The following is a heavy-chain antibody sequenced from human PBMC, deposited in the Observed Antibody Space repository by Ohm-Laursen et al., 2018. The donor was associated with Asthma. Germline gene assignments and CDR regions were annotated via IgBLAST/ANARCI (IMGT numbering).Heavy chain of an antibody. CDR3: AKALVGAPLYYHYYGMDV. CDR1: GFTFSSYS. CDR2: ISSSSSYI. J-gene: IGHJ6*02. Sequence: SLRLSCAASGFTFSSYSMNWVRQAPGKGLEWVSSISSSSSYIYYADSVKGRFTISRDNAKNSLYLQMNSLRAEDTALYYCAKALVGAPLYYHYYGMDVWGQGTTVTVSS. D-gene: IGHD1-26*01. V-gene: IGHV3-21*03.